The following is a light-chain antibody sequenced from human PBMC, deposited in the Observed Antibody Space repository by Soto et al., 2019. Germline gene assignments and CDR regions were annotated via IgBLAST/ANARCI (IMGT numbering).Light chain of an antibody. CDR3: QQRSNWPVT. Sequence: IVRTQSPATLSVSPGERSTLSCMAGQTIYSNVAWYQQRPGQAPRLLIYRAYTRATGVTARFSGSGSGTEFTLTISSLEPEDFAVYYCQQRSNWPVTFGPGTKVDIK. V-gene: IGKV3-15*01. CDR2: RAY. J-gene: IGKJ3*01. CDR1: QTIYSN.